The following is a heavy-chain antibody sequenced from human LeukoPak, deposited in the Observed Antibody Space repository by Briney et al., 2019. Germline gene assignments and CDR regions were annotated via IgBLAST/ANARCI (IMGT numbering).Heavy chain of an antibody. J-gene: IGHJ4*02. V-gene: IGHV3-48*02. D-gene: IGHD3-9*01. CDR2: INHNGEMI. CDR1: GFTFSNYV. Sequence: GGSLRLSCAASGFTFSNYVMSWVRQAPGRGLEWVSYINHNGEMIFYPDFVKGRFPISRDNAKNSLYLQMNSLGDEDTAVYYCARDNDWAFHYWGQGTLVTVSS. CDR3: ARDNDWAFHY.